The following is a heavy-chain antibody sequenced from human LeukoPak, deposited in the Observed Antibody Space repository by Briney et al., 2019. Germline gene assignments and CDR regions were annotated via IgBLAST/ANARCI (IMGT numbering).Heavy chain of an antibody. J-gene: IGHJ5*02. CDR2: IIPIFGTA. CDR3: AREESSRLSAWFDP. D-gene: IGHD6-13*01. Sequence: SVKVSCKASGGSFSGHAISCVRQAPGQGLEWMGGIIPIFGTANYAQKFQGRVTITADESTSTAYMELSSLRSEDTAVYYCAREESSRLSAWFDPWGQGTLVTVSS. V-gene: IGHV1-69*01. CDR1: GGSFSGHA.